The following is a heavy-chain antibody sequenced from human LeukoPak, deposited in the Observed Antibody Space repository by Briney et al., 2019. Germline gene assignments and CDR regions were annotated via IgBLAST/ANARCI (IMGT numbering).Heavy chain of an antibody. V-gene: IGHV3-21*01. D-gene: IGHD7-27*01. CDR3: ARELGRSLGLDVFDI. Sequence: PGGSLRLSCAASGFTFSSYSMNWVRQAPGKGLEWVSSISSSSSYIYYADSVKGRFTISRDNAKNSLYLQMNSLRAEDTAVYYCARELGRSLGLDVFDIWGQGTMVTVSS. CDR2: ISSSSSYI. CDR1: GFTFSSYS. J-gene: IGHJ3*02.